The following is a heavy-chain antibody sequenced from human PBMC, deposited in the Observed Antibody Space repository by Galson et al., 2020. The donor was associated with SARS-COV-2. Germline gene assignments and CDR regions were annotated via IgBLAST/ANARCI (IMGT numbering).Heavy chain of an antibody. CDR2: IDWDDDK. D-gene: IGHD2-8*01. CDR1: GFSPSTSGLC. J-gene: IGHJ5*02. V-gene: IGHV2-70*01. CDR3: ARALSTYFGVWFDP. Sequence: SGPTLVKPTKTITLTCTFSGFSPSTSGLCVSWIRQPPGKALAWLALIDWDDDKYYSPSLTTRLTISKDTSKNQVVLTMTNMDPVDTATYYCARALSTYFGVWFDPWGQGTLVTVSS.